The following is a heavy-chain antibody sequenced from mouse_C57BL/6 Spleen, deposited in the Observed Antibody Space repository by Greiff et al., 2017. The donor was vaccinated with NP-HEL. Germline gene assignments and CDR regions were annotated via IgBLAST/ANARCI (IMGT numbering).Heavy chain of an antibody. J-gene: IGHJ4*01. V-gene: IGHV1-18*01. Sequence: VQLQQSGPELVKPGASVKIPCKASGYTFTDYNMDWVKQSHGKSLEWIGDINPNNGGTIYNQKFKGKATLTVDKSSSTAYMELRSLTSEDTAVYYCARSSSGHYYAMDYWGQGTSVTVSS. CDR2: INPNNGGT. CDR3: ARSSSGHYYAMDY. D-gene: IGHD3-2*02. CDR1: GYTFTDYN.